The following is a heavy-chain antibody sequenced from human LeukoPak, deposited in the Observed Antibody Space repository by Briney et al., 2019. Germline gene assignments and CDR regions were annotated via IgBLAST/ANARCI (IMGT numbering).Heavy chain of an antibody. CDR3: TTVLDTAMPFLTY. V-gene: IGHV3-49*03. J-gene: IGHJ4*02. CDR1: GFTFGDYA. D-gene: IGHD5-18*01. CDR2: IRSKAYGGTT. Sequence: GGSLRLSCTASGFTFGDYAMSWFRQAPGKGLEWVGFIRSKAYGGTTEYAASVKGRFTISRDDSKNTLYLQMNSLKTEDTAVYYCTTVLDTAMPFLTYWGQGTLVTVSS.